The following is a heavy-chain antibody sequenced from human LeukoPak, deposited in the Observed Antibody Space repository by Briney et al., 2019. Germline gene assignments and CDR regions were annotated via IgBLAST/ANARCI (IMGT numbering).Heavy chain of an antibody. CDR1: GGSFSGYY. Sequence: KPSETLSLTCAVYGGSFSGYYWSWIRQPPGKGLEWIGYMYYSGSPNYNPSLKSRVTVSVDTSKNQFSLKLSSVTAADTAVYYCARLMTTVILGAFDIWGHGAMVTVSS. V-gene: IGHV4-59*08. CDR2: MYYSGSP. J-gene: IGHJ3*02. D-gene: IGHD4-11*01. CDR3: ARLMTTVILGAFDI.